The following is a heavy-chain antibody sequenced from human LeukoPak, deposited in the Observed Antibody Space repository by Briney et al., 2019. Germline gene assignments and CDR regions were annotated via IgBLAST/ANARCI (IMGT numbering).Heavy chain of an antibody. Sequence: PSETLSLTCTVSGGSISSYYWSWIRQPPGKGLEWIGYIYYSGNTNYNPSLESRVTISVDTSKNQFSLKLSSVTAADTAVYYCARDKGEYYDSSGYLDYWGQGTLVTVSS. J-gene: IGHJ4*02. CDR1: GGSISSYY. CDR3: ARDKGEYYDSSGYLDY. D-gene: IGHD3-22*01. V-gene: IGHV4-59*01. CDR2: IYYSGNT.